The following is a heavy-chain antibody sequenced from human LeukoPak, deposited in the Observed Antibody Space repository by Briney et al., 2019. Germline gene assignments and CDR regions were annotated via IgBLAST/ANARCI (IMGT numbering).Heavy chain of an antibody. V-gene: IGHV3-72*01. CDR2: SRNKANSYTT. Sequence: GGSLRLSCEVSGFTLNDHYIDWVRQAPGKGLEWVGRSRNKANSYTTEYAASVKGRFTVSRDDSKNSVFLQMNSLKTEDTAFYYCTRVGLGTTKDFDQWGQGTLVTVSS. CDR3: TRVGLGTTKDFDQ. D-gene: IGHD1-26*01. J-gene: IGHJ4*02. CDR1: GFTLNDHY.